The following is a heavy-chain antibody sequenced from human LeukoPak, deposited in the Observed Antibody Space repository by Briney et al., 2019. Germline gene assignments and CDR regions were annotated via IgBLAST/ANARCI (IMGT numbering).Heavy chain of an antibody. D-gene: IGHD3-22*01. Sequence: SETLSLTCTVSGGSISSYYWSWIRQPPGKGLEWIGEMYLSGTTHSNPSVKSRVTISIDKSKNQFFLNLSSVTAADTAVYYCAGLVGRYSSGLYYYYFDYWGQGTLVTVSS. CDR1: GGSISSYY. CDR2: MYLSGTT. CDR3: AGLVGRYSSGLYYYYFDY. V-gene: IGHV4-59*12. J-gene: IGHJ4*02.